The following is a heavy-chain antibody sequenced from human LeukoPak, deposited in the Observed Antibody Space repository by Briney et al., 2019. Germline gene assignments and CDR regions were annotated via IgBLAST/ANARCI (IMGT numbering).Heavy chain of an antibody. CDR3: ARVSAFRSSGWFGVFDF. Sequence: PGGSLRLSCAASGFTFTYFTMTWVRQAPGKGLEWVSGISGSDSSTYSADSVKGRFTISRDDSQNTLYLHMNSLRAEDTAIYYCARVSAFRSSGWFGVFDFWGQGTQVTVSS. CDR1: GFTFTYFT. D-gene: IGHD6-19*01. J-gene: IGHJ4*02. CDR2: ISGSDSST. V-gene: IGHV3-23*01.